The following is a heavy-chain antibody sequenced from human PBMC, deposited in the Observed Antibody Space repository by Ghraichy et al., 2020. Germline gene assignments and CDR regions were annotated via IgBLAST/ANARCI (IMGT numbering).Heavy chain of an antibody. CDR3: AKDPLDS. V-gene: IGHV3-23*01. CDR2: ISGNGAKT. J-gene: IGHJ4*02. CDR1: GFTFSTNA. Sequence: GGSLRLSCAASGFTFSTNAMTWVRQSPGKGLEWVSGISGNGAKTYNADSVKGRFTISRDNSKNMAYLQMNNLRAEDTAVYYCAKDPLDSWGQGTLITVSS.